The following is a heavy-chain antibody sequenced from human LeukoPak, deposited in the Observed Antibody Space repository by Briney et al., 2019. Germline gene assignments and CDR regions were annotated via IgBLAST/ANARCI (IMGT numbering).Heavy chain of an antibody. J-gene: IGHJ4*02. D-gene: IGHD3-22*01. CDR3: AKDSFGSSGYYPDY. Sequence: PGGSLRLSCAASGFTFSSNGMHWVRQAPGKGLEWVAVIWYDGSKKYYADSAKGRFTISRDNSKNTLYLQMNSLRAEDTAVYYCAKDSFGSSGYYPDYWGQGTLVTVSS. CDR2: IWYDGSKK. CDR1: GFTFSSNG. V-gene: IGHV3-30*02.